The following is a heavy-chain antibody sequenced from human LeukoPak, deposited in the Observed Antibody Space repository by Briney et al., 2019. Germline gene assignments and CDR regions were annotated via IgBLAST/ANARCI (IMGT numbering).Heavy chain of an antibody. Sequence: SETLSLTCVVSGGSLSTHHWSWIRQSPGRGLGWIGYISDSGSTNYNPSLKSRVTISVDTSENQFSLMLSSVTAADTAVYYCARGYDSSAYYPFNYWGQGTLVTVSS. CDR3: ARGYDSSAYYPFNY. D-gene: IGHD3-22*01. J-gene: IGHJ4*02. CDR1: GGSLSTHH. CDR2: ISDSGST. V-gene: IGHV4-59*11.